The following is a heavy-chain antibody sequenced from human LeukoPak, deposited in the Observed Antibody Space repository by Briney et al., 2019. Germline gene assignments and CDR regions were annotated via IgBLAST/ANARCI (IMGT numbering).Heavy chain of an antibody. V-gene: IGHV3-21*01. D-gene: IGHD4-17*01. J-gene: IGHJ1*01. CDR3: ARVPATVSDEYFQH. Sequence: GGSLRLSCAASGFTFSSYGMNWVRQAPGKGLEWVSSISSSSSYIYYADSVKGLFTISRDNAKNSLYLQMNSLRAEDTAVYYCARVPATVSDEYFQHWGQGTLVTVSS. CDR2: ISSSSSYI. CDR1: GFTFSSYG.